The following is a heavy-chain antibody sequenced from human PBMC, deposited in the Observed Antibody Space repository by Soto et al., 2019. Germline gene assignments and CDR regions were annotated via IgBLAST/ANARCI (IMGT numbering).Heavy chain of an antibody. D-gene: IGHD3-3*01. CDR2: INPNSGGT. CDR1: GYTFTGYY. J-gene: IGHJ6*03. V-gene: IGHV1-2*04. CDR3: ARDSIFGVVTTPDYYYYYYMDV. Sequence: ASVKVSCKASGYTFTGYYMHWVRQAPGQGLEWMGWINPNSGGTNYAQKFQGWVTMTRDTSISTAYMELSRLRSDDTAVYYCARDSIFGVVTTPDYYYYYYMDVWGKGTTVTVSS.